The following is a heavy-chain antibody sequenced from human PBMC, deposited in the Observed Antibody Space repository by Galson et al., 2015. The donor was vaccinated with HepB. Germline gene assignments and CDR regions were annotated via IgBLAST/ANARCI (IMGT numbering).Heavy chain of an antibody. Sequence: SVKVSCKASGGTFSNYAISWVRQAPGQGLEWMGGIIPLFGSANYAQKFQGRVTITADESTSTAYMELNSLRSEDTAVYYCARDRGYSSSWLGNWGQGTLVTVSS. V-gene: IGHV1-69*13. CDR3: ARDRGYSSSWLGN. D-gene: IGHD6-13*01. J-gene: IGHJ4*02. CDR2: IIPLFGSA. CDR1: GGTFSNYA.